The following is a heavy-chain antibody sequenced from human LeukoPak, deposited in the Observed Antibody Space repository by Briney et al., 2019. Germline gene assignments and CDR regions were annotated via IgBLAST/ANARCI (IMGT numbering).Heavy chain of an antibody. Sequence: GGSLRLSCAASGFTFSSYAMHWVRQAPGKGLEWVAVISYDGGNKYYADSVKGRFTISRDNSKNTLYLQMNSLRAEDTAVYYCAREGDTAMGFDYWGQGTLVTVSS. D-gene: IGHD5-18*01. CDR2: ISYDGGNK. J-gene: IGHJ4*02. CDR1: GFTFSSYA. V-gene: IGHV3-30*04. CDR3: AREGDTAMGFDY.